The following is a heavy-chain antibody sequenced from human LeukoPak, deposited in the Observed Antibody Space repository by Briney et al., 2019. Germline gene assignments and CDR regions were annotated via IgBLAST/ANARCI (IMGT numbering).Heavy chain of an antibody. V-gene: IGHV3-30*02. CDR2: MRYDGSDD. J-gene: IGHJ3*02. CDR3: ASDGADYYYDSSGYYSGGFDI. D-gene: IGHD3-22*01. CDR1: GFPFSKYD. Sequence: GGSLRLSCAASGFPFSKYDINWVRQAPGKGLEWVAFMRYDGSDDKYADSVKGRFTISRDNSKITLYLQMNSLRAEDTAVYYCASDGADYYYDSSGYYSGGFDIWGQGTMVTVSS.